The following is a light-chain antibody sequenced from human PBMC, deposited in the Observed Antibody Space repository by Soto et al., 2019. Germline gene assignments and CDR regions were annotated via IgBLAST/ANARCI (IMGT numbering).Light chain of an antibody. J-gene: IGKJ1*01. Sequence: IVMTQSPATLSLSPGERATLSCRASQSVSSYLAWYQQKLGQAPRLLIYDASKRATGIPARFSGSGSGTDFTLTISNLEPEDFAVYYCQQRGNWPRTFGQGTKVEIK. CDR1: QSVSSY. CDR3: QQRGNWPRT. V-gene: IGKV3-11*01. CDR2: DAS.